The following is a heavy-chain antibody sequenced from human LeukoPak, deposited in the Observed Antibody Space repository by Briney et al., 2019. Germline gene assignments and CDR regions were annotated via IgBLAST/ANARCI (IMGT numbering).Heavy chain of an antibody. Sequence: PGGSLRLSCAASGFTFSTYSMNWVRQAPGKGLEWVAVISYDGSNKYYADSVKGRFTISRDNSKNTLYLQMNSLRAEDTAVYYCAKIGGYSSSWYSFTDYYYYYMDVWGKGTTVTVSS. J-gene: IGHJ6*03. CDR2: ISYDGSNK. V-gene: IGHV3-30*18. CDR1: GFTFSTYS. D-gene: IGHD6-13*01. CDR3: AKIGGYSSSWYSFTDYYYYYMDV.